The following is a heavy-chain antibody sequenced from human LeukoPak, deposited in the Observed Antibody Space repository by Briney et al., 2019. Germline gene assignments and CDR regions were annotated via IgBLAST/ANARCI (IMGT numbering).Heavy chain of an antibody. CDR1: GFTFSSYA. D-gene: IGHD6-25*01. CDR2: IFGSGAT. Sequence: GGSLRLSSAASGFTFSSYAMTWVRQAPGKGLDWVSAIFGSGATYYADSVRGRFTISRDNSKNTLYLQMNNLRAEDTALYYCAKGRGPAATHPDYWGQGTLVTVSS. V-gene: IGHV3-23*01. J-gene: IGHJ4*02. CDR3: AKGRGPAATHPDY.